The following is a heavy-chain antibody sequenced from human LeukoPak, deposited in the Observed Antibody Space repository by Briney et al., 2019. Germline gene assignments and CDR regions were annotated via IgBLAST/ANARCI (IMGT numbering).Heavy chain of an antibody. Sequence: ASVKVSCKASGYTFTGYYMHWVRQAPGQGLEWMGWINPNSGGTNYAQKFQGRVTMTRDTSISTAYMELSSLRSEDTAVYYCARDAAVGAPAYYMDVWGKGTTVTISS. CDR1: GYTFTGYY. CDR2: INPNSGGT. V-gene: IGHV1-2*02. CDR3: ARDAAVGAPAYYMDV. D-gene: IGHD1-26*01. J-gene: IGHJ6*03.